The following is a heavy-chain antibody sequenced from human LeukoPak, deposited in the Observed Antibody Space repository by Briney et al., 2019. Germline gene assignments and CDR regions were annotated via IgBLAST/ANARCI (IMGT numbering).Heavy chain of an antibody. CDR2: IYYSGST. CDR3: AKTYGSSGWQYYFDY. CDR1: GGSISSGGYY. J-gene: IGHJ4*02. Sequence: TLSLTCTVSGGSISSGGYYWSWIRQHPGKGLEWIGYIYYSGSTYYNPSLKSRVTISVDTSKNQFSLKLSSVTAADTAVYYCAKTYGSSGWQYYFDYWGQGTLVTVSS. D-gene: IGHD6-19*01. V-gene: IGHV4-31*03.